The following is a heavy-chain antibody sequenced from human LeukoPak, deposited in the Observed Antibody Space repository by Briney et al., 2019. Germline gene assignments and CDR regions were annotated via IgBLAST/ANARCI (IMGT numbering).Heavy chain of an antibody. CDR3: ARGRSGSYYKLGCLDY. V-gene: IGHV3-64*01. J-gene: IGHJ4*02. CDR1: GFTFSSYA. Sequence: PGGSLRLSCAASGFTFSSYAMHWVRQAPGKGLEYVSAISSNGGSTYYANSVKGRFTISRDNSKNTLYLQMGSLRAEDMAVYYCARGRSGSYYKLGCLDYWGQGTLVTVSS. CDR2: ISSNGGST. D-gene: IGHD1-26*01.